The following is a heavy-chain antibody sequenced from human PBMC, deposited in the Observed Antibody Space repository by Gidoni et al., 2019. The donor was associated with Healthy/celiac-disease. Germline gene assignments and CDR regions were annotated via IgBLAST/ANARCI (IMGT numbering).Heavy chain of an antibody. J-gene: IGHJ4*02. CDR3: AREYNYYDSSGFDY. Sequence: QVQLQESGPGLVKPSETLSLTCTVSGGSISSYYWSWIRQPAGKGLEWIGRIHTSGSTNYNPSLKRRVTMSVDTSKNQFSLKLSSVTAADTAVYYCAREYNYYDSSGFDYWGQGTLVTVSS. D-gene: IGHD3-22*01. CDR1: GGSISSYY. CDR2: IHTSGST. V-gene: IGHV4-4*07.